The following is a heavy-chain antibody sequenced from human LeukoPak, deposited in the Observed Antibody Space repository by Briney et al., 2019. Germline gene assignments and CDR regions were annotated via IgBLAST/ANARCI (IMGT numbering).Heavy chain of an antibody. CDR1: GFTFTRHG. V-gene: IGHV3-33*01. Sequence: GGSLRLSSSASGFTFTRHGMHWVRQAPGKGLEWVAVIWYDGGDKYYADSVKGRFTISRDNSKNTLYLQMNSLRVEDTAVYYCARDITSHYFDYCGQGTLVTVSS. CDR2: IWYDGGDK. J-gene: IGHJ4*02. D-gene: IGHD1-14*01. CDR3: ARDITSHYFDY.